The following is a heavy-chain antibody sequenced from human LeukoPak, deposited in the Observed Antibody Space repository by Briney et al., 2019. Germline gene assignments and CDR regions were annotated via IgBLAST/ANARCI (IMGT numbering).Heavy chain of an antibody. CDR1: GFTFSSYA. J-gene: IGHJ4*02. Sequence: PGRSLRLSCAASGFTFSSYAMHWVRQAPGKGLEWVAVISYDGSNKYYADSVKGRFTISRDNSKNTLYLQMNSLRAEDTAVYYCARVLLYDFWSGSAFDYWGQGTLVTVSS. V-gene: IGHV3-30-3*01. D-gene: IGHD3-3*01. CDR2: ISYDGSNK. CDR3: ARVLLYDFWSGSAFDY.